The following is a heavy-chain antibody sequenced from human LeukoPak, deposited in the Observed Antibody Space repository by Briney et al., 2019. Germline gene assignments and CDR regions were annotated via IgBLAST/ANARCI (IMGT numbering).Heavy chain of an antibody. D-gene: IGHD6-13*01. CDR3: ARGGRPYSSSPVDY. CDR2: INHSGST. Sequence: PSETLSLTCAVYGGSFSGYYWSWIRQPPGKGLEWIGEINHSGSTNYNPSLKSRVTISVDTSKNQFSLKLSSVTAADTAVYYCARGGRPYSSSPVDYWGQGTLVTVSS. J-gene: IGHJ4*02. V-gene: IGHV4-34*01. CDR1: GGSFSGYY.